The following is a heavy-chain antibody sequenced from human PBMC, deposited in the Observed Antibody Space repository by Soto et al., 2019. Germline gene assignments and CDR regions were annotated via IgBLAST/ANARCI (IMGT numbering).Heavy chain of an antibody. J-gene: IGHJ4*02. D-gene: IGHD2-15*01. Sequence: QVQLVQSGAEVKKPGASVKVSCKASGYTFTSYGISWVRQAPGQGLEWMGWISAYNGNTNYAQKLQGRVTMTTDTSTTTAYMELRSPRSDDTAVYYCARVGYCSGGSCYVGVGYWGQGTQVTVSS. CDR2: ISAYNGNT. CDR1: GYTFTSYG. CDR3: ARVGYCSGGSCYVGVGY. V-gene: IGHV1-18*01.